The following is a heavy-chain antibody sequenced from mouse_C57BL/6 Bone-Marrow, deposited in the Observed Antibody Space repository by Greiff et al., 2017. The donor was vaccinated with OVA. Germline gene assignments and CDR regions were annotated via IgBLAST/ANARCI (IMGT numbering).Heavy chain of an antibody. D-gene: IGHD1-1*01. Sequence: VKLMESGPGLVAPSQSLSITCTVSGFSLTSYAISWVRQPPGKGLEWLGVIWTGGGTNYNSALKSRLSISKDHSKSQVFLKMNSLQTDDTARYYCAPHCYGSSPYAMDYWGQGTSVTVSS. J-gene: IGHJ4*01. CDR1: GFSLTSYA. CDR2: IWTGGGT. CDR3: APHCYGSSPYAMDY. V-gene: IGHV2-9-1*01.